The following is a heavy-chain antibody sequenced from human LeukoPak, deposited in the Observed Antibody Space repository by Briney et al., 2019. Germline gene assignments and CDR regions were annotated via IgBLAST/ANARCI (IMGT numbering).Heavy chain of an antibody. CDR3: ARQIAARLNWLDP. CDR2: INSDGSST. CDR1: GFTFSSYW. V-gene: IGHV3-74*01. J-gene: IGHJ5*02. D-gene: IGHD6-6*01. Sequence: GGSLRLSCAASGFTFSSYWMHWVRQAPGKGLVWVSRINSDGSSTSYADSVKGRFTISRDNAKNTLYLQMNSLRAEDTAVYYCARQIAARLNWLDPWGQGTLVTVSS.